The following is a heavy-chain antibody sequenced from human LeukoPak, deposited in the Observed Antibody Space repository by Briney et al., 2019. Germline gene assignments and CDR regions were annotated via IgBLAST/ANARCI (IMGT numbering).Heavy chain of an antibody. J-gene: IGHJ3*02. CDR1: GGSISSYY. Sequence: ASETLSLTCTVSGGSISSYYWSWIRQPPGKGLEWIGSIYYSGSTYYNPSLKSRVTISVDTSKNQFSLKLSSVTAADTAVYYCARKGSYPGESYAFDIWGQGTMVTVSS. CDR3: ARKGSYPGESYAFDI. D-gene: IGHD1-26*01. CDR2: IYYSGST. V-gene: IGHV4-59*12.